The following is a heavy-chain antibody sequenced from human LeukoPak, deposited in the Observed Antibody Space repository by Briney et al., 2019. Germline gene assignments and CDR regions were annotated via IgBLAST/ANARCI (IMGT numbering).Heavy chain of an antibody. CDR2: IYYTGST. CDR1: GGSISTYY. CDR3: ARELTEDYANVAFDI. J-gene: IGHJ3*02. V-gene: IGHV4-59*01. D-gene: IGHD2-2*01. Sequence: PSETLSLTCTVSGGSISTYYWSWIRQPPGKALEWIGYIYYTGSTIYNPSLKSRVTISEDTSSNQFSLRLTSVTAADTGVYYCARELTEDYANVAFDIWGQGTMVTVSS.